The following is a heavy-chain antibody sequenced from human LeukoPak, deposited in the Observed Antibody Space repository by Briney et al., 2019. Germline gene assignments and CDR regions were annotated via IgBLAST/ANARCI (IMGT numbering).Heavy chain of an antibody. D-gene: IGHD2-21*02. CDR1: GFTFSTYG. CDR3: AKGGGSLAYCGGDCYLEYFQH. J-gene: IGHJ1*01. V-gene: IGHV3-23*01. CDR2: ISGSGGST. Sequence: GGSLRLSCAASGFTFSTYGMHWVRQAPGKGLEWVSAISGSGGSTYYADSVKGRFTISRDNSKNTLYLQMNSLRAEDTAVYYCAKGGGSLAYCGGDCYLEYFQHWGQGTLVTVSS.